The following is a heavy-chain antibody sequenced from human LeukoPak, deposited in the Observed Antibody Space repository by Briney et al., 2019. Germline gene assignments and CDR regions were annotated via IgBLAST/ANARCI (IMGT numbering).Heavy chain of an antibody. CDR1: GGSVSSGSYY. D-gene: IGHD3-22*01. J-gene: IGHJ2*01. Sequence: SETLSLTCTVSGGSVSSGSYYWSWIRQPPGEGLEWIGSIYYTRSTYYNPSLKSRVTIPVDTSKNQFSLKLTSVTAADTAVYYCARGVTMIVVVIHDWYFDLWGRGTLVTVSP. CDR2: IYYTRST. CDR3: ARGVTMIVVVIHDWYFDL. V-gene: IGHV4-39*01.